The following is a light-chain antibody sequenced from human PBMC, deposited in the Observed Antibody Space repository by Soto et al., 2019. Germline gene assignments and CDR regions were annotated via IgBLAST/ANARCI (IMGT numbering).Light chain of an antibody. CDR3: QQYGDPQST. CDR1: QSVTNNY. Sequence: EIVLTQSPGTLSLSPGERATLSCRASQSVTNNYIAWYQQKPGQAPRLLLYVVSNKSTGVPDRFGGSGSGTDFTLTISRLEPEDFAVYYCQQYGDPQSTFGQGTKLEIK. V-gene: IGKV3-20*01. CDR2: VVS. J-gene: IGKJ2*01.